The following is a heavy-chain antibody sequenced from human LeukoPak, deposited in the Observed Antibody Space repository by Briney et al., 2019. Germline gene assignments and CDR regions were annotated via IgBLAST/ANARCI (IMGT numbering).Heavy chain of an antibody. V-gene: IGHV4-39*07. J-gene: IGHJ4*02. Sequence: PSETLSLTCTVSGGSISSSSYYWSWIRQPPGKGLEWIGEINHSGSTNYNPSLKSRVTISVDTSKNQFSLKLSSVTAADTAVYYCAGGGSRIAARPREKHFDYWGQGTLVTVSS. CDR3: AGGGSRIAARPREKHFDY. CDR2: INHSGST. CDR1: GGSISSSSYY. D-gene: IGHD6-6*01.